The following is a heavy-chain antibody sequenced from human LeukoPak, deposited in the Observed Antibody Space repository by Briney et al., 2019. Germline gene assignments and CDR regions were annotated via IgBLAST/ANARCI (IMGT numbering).Heavy chain of an antibody. CDR2: INHSGST. Sequence: PSETLSLTCAAYGGSFSGYYWSWIRQPPGKGLEWIGEINHSGSTNYNPSLKSRVTISVDTSKNQFSLKLSSVTAADTAVYYCARGGWRLDYWGQGTLVTVSS. J-gene: IGHJ4*02. V-gene: IGHV4-34*01. CDR1: GGSFSGYY. D-gene: IGHD2-15*01. CDR3: ARGGWRLDY.